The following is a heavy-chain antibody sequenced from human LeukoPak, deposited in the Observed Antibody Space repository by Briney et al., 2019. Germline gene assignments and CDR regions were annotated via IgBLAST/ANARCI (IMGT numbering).Heavy chain of an antibody. J-gene: IGHJ4*02. V-gene: IGHV3-9*01. CDR1: GFTFDDYA. CDR2: ISWNSGSI. Sequence: GGSLRLSCAASGFTFDDYAMHWVRQAPGKGLEWVSGISWNSGSIGYADSVKGRFTISRDNAKNSLYLQMNSLRAEDTALYYCAKATFGGVIVLYYFDFWGQGTLVTVSS. CDR3: AKATFGGVIVLYYFDF. D-gene: IGHD3-16*02.